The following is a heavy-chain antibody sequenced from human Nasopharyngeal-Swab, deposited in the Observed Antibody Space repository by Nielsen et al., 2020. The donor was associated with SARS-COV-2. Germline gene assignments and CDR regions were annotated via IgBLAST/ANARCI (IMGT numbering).Heavy chain of an antibody. D-gene: IGHD6-13*01. CDR3: ARAAAATTFMYYYYGMDV. CDR1: GGSFSGYY. J-gene: IGHJ6*02. Sequence: SETLSLTCAVYGGSFSGYYWSWIRQPPGKGLEWIGEISHSGSTNYNPSLKSRVTISVDTSKNQFSLELSSVTAADTAVYYCARAAAATTFMYYYYGMDVWGQGTTVTVSS. CDR2: ISHSGST. V-gene: IGHV4-34*01.